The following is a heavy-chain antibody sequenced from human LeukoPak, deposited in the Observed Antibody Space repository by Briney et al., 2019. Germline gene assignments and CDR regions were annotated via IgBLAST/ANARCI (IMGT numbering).Heavy chain of an antibody. V-gene: IGHV3-9*01. CDR1: GFTFDAYA. D-gene: IGHD3-16*01. CDR2: ISWNSGRI. Sequence: GGSLRLSCAASGFTFDAYAMNWVRQAPGKGLEWVSGISWNSGRIGYADSVKGRFTISTDNAKNSLYLQMNSLRVEDTASYYCAKDFYRLGEFDAFDNWGQGTMVTVSS. CDR3: AKDFYRLGEFDAFDN. J-gene: IGHJ3*02.